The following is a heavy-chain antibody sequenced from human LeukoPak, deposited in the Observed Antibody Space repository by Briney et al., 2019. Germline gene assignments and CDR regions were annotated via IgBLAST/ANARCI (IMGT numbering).Heavy chain of an antibody. D-gene: IGHD3-10*01. CDR2: IWYDGSNK. J-gene: IGHJ6*02. V-gene: IGHV3-33*01. Sequence: GGSLRLSCAASGFTFSSYGMHWVRQAPGKGLKWVAVIWYDGSNKYYADSVKGRFTISRDNSKNTLYLQMNSLRAEDTAVYYCARDRVRGVRYYYYYYGMDVWGQGTTVTVSS. CDR1: GFTFSSYG. CDR3: ARDRVRGVRYYYYYYGMDV.